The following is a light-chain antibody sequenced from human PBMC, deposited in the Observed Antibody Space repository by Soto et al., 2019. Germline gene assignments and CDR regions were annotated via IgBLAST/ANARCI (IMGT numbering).Light chain of an antibody. V-gene: IGKV3-15*01. CDR2: GAS. CDR1: QSVSSN. J-gene: IGKJ1*01. CDR3: QQRSNWHPWT. Sequence: EIVVTQSPATLSVSPGERATLSCRASQSVSSNLACYQQKPGQAPRLLXYGASARATAIPARFSGSGSGTELTLTISSLQSEDFAVYYCQQRSNWHPWTFGQGTKVDIK.